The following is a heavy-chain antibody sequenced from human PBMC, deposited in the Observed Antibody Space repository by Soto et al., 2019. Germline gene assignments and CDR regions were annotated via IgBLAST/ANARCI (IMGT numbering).Heavy chain of an antibody. CDR1: GFSLSTSGVG. J-gene: IGHJ3*02. CDR2: IYWDDDK. V-gene: IGHV2-5*02. D-gene: IGHD1-1*01. CDR3: AHRLQLERGGGDAFDI. Sequence: QITLKESGPPLVKPTQTLTLTCTFSGFSLSTSGVGVGWIRQPPGKALEWLALIYWDDDKRYSPSLKSRLTITKDTSKNQVVLTMTNMDPVDTATYYCAHRLQLERGGGDAFDIWGQGTMVTVSS.